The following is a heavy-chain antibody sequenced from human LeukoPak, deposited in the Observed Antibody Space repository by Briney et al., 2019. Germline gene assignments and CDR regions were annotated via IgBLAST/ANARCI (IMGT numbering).Heavy chain of an antibody. CDR2: VSGGGGST. J-gene: IGHJ4*02. CDR3: AKNPHYDVSVGRFSARLWYFDY. D-gene: IGHD3-10*01. V-gene: IGHV3-23*01. CDR1: GFTFNNYG. Sequence: GGSLRLSCAGSGFTFNNYGMRWVRQAPGKGLEWVSIVSGGGGSTYYADSVKGRFTISRVNSKDTLYLQMKSLRAEDTAVYYCAKNPHYDVSVGRFSARLWYFDYWGQGTLVTVSS.